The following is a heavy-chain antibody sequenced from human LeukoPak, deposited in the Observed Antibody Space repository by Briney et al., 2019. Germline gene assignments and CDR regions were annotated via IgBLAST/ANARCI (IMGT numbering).Heavy chain of an antibody. J-gene: IGHJ3*02. Sequence: SETLSLTCTVSGGSISSSSYYWGWIRQPPGKGLEWIGSIYYSGSTYYNPSLKSRVTISVDTSKNQFSLKLSSVTAADTAVYYCARTYYDFWSGSTDAFDIWGQGTMVTVSS. CDR3: ARTYYDFWSGSTDAFDI. V-gene: IGHV4-39*01. CDR2: IYYSGST. CDR1: GGSISSSSYY. D-gene: IGHD3-3*01.